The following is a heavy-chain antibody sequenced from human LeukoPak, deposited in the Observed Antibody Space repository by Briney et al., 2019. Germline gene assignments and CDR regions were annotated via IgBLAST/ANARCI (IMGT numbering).Heavy chain of an antibody. Sequence: GGSLRLSCAASGLTFSSYAMSWVRQAPGKGLEWVSAISGSGGSTYYADSVKGRFTISRDNSKNTLYLQMNSLRAEDTAVYYCAKDLQPFLYGDYVSWSIDYWGQGTLVTVSS. CDR2: ISGSGGST. V-gene: IGHV3-23*01. J-gene: IGHJ4*02. CDR3: AKDLQPFLYGDYVSWSIDY. CDR1: GLTFSSYA. D-gene: IGHD4-17*01.